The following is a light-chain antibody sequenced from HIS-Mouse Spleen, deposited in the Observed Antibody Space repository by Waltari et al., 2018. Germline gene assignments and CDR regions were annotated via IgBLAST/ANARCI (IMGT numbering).Light chain of an antibody. Sequence: SYELTQPPSVSVSPGQTARIPCPGDALPQKSAYWYQQKSGQAPLLVIYEDSKRPSGIPGRFSGSSSGTMATLTISGAQVEDEADYYCYSTDSSGNHRVFGGGTKLTVL. CDR1: ALPQKS. CDR2: EDS. J-gene: IGLJ2*01. V-gene: IGLV3-10*01. CDR3: YSTDSSGNHRV.